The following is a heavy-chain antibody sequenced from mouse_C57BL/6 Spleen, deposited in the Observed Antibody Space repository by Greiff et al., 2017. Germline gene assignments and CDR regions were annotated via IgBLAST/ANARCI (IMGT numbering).Heavy chain of an antibody. CDR1: GYTFTSYW. J-gene: IGHJ3*01. V-gene: IGHV1-69*01. CDR2: IDPSDSYT. Sequence: QVQLQQPGAELVMPGASVKLSCKASGYTFTSYWMPWVKQRPGQGLEWIGAIDPSDSYTNYTQKFKGKFTLTVDKSSSTAYMQLSSLTSEDAAVDYCAIVSAWFAYWGQGTLVTVSA. CDR3: AIVSAWFAY.